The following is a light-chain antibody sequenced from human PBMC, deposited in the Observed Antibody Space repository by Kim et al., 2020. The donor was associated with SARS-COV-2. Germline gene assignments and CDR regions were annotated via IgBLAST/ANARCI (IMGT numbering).Light chain of an antibody. CDR1: QSVGSNY. J-gene: IGKJ2*01. Sequence: EIVLTQSPGTLSLSPGERATLSCRASQSVGSNYLAWYQQKPGQAPRLVMYGASSMATDIPDRFSGSGSGTDFTLTINRLEPEDFAVYYCHQYGDSPDTFGQGTKLEI. V-gene: IGKV3-20*01. CDR2: GAS. CDR3: HQYGDSPDT.